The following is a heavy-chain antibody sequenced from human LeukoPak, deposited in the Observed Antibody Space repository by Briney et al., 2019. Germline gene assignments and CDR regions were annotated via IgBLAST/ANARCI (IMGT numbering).Heavy chain of an antibody. Sequence: GGSLRLSCAASGFTFSSYDMHWVRQATGKGLEWVSAIGTAGDTYYPGSVKGRFTISRENAKNSLYLQMNSLRAGDTAVYYCARGAHYYGSGSYFGYWGQGTLVTVSS. CDR1: GFTFSSYD. J-gene: IGHJ4*02. CDR2: IGTAGDT. D-gene: IGHD3-10*01. V-gene: IGHV3-13*04. CDR3: ARGAHYYGSGSYFGY.